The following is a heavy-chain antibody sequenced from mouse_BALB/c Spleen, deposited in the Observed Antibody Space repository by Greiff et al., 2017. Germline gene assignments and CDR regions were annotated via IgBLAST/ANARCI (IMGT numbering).Heavy chain of an antibody. CDR2: ISNGGGST. D-gene: IGHD2-4*01. Sequence: EVMLVESGGGLVQPGGSLKLSCAASGFTFSSYTMSWVRQTPEKRLEWVAYISNGGGSTYYPDTVKGRFTISRDNAKNTLYLQMSSLKSEDTAMYYCARRGFDYDEDYAMDYWGQGTSVTVSS. CDR1: GFTFSSYT. CDR3: ARRGFDYDEDYAMDY. V-gene: IGHV5-12-2*01. J-gene: IGHJ4*01.